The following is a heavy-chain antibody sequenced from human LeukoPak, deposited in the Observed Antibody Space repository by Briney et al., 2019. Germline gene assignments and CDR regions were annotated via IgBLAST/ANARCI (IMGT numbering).Heavy chain of an antibody. CDR2: ISAYNGNT. J-gene: IGHJ5*02. V-gene: IGHV1-18*01. D-gene: IGHD3-3*01. Sequence: GASVKVSCKASGYTCTSYGISWVRQAPGQGLEWLGWISAYNGNTNYAQKLQGRVTMTTDTSTSTAYMELRSLRSDDTAVYYCARRGGYDFWSGYDGFDPWGQGTLVTVSS. CDR1: GYTCTSYG. CDR3: ARRGGYDFWSGYDGFDP.